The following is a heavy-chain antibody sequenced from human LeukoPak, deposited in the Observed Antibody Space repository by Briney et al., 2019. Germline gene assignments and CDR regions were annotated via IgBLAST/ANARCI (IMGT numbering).Heavy chain of an antibody. J-gene: IGHJ3*02. V-gene: IGHV4-59*01. CDR1: GGSISSYY. CDR3: ARVGRVLGDAFDI. CDR2: IYYSGGT. D-gene: IGHD3-16*01. Sequence: SETLPLTCTVSGGSISSYYWSWIRQPPGKGLEWIGYIYYSGGTNYNPSLKSRVTISVDTSKNQFSLKLSSVTAADTAVYYCARVGRVLGDAFDIWGQGTMVTVSS.